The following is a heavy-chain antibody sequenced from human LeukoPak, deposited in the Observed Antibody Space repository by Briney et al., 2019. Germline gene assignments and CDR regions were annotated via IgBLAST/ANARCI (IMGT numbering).Heavy chain of an antibody. CDR1: GGSISSYY. J-gene: IGHJ4*02. CDR2: IYYSGST. V-gene: IGHV4-59*01. D-gene: IGHD1-7*01. CDR3: ARRKGDWNSYYFDY. Sequence: SETLSLTCTVSGGSISSYYWSWIRQPPGKGLEWIGYIYYSGSTNYNPSLKSRVTISVDTSKNQFSLKLSSVTAADTAVYYCARRKGDWNSYYFDYWGQGTLVTVSS.